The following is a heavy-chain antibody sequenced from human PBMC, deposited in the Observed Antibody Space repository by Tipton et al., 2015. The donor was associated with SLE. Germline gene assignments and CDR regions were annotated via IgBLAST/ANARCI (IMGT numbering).Heavy chain of an antibody. CDR3: AKNGLGLRGFDY. CDR1: GFTFSNYE. D-gene: IGHD3-16*01. Sequence: SLRLSCAASGFTFSNYEMNWVRQAPGKGLEWISYISATGYTIYYADSVKGRFTMSRDNAKNSLYLQMNSLRAEDTAMYYCAKNGLGLRGFDYCGQGTLVIVSS. J-gene: IGHJ4*02. V-gene: IGHV3-48*03. CDR2: ISATGYTI.